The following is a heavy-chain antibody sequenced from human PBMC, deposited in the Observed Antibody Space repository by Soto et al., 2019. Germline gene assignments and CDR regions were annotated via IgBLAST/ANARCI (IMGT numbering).Heavy chain of an antibody. CDR1: GFTFSSYA. CDR3: ANCGITICGVGTYNFDY. Sequence: GGSLRLSCAASGFTFSSYAMSWVRQAPGKGLEWVSAISGSGGSTYYADSVKGRFTISRDNSKNTLYLQMNSLRAEDTAVYYCANCGITICGVGTYNFDYWGQGTLVTVSS. D-gene: IGHD3-3*01. J-gene: IGHJ4*02. V-gene: IGHV3-23*01. CDR2: ISGSGGST.